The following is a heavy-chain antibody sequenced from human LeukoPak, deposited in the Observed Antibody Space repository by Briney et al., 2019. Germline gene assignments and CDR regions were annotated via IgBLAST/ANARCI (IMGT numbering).Heavy chain of an antibody. CDR2: ISSSSSYI. CDR3: ARTRGVGLRSEHYFDY. J-gene: IGHJ4*02. D-gene: IGHD4-17*01. Sequence: GGSLRLSCAASGFTFSSYSMNWVRQAPGKGLGWVSSISSSSSYIYYADSVKGRFTISRDSAKNSLYLQMNSLRAEDTAVYYCARTRGVGLRSEHYFDYWGQGTLVTVSS. V-gene: IGHV3-21*01. CDR1: GFTFSSYS.